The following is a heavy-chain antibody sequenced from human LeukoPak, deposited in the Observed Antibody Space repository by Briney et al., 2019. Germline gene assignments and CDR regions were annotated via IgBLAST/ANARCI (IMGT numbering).Heavy chain of an antibody. CDR2: ISGSGGST. CDR3: ARYCSSTSCPPHFDY. CDR1: GFTFSSYG. D-gene: IGHD2-2*01. J-gene: IGHJ4*02. Sequence: GGSLRLSCAASGFTFSSYGMSWVRQAPGKGLEWVSAISGSGGSTYYADSVNGRFTISRDNSKNTLYLQMNSLRAEDTAVYYCARYCSSTSCPPHFDYWGQGTLVTVSS. V-gene: IGHV3-23*01.